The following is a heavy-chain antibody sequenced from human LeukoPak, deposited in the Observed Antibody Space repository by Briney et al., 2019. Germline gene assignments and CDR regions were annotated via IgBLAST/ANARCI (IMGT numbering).Heavy chain of an antibody. CDR2: INSDGSST. Sequence: GGSLRLSCAASGFTFSDYYMSWIRQAPGKGLVWVSRINSDGSSTSYADSVKGRFTISRDNAKNTLYLQMNSLRAEDTAVYYCARGRNGMDVWGQGTTVTVSS. CDR3: ARGRNGMDV. V-gene: IGHV3-74*01. CDR1: GFTFSDYY. J-gene: IGHJ6*02.